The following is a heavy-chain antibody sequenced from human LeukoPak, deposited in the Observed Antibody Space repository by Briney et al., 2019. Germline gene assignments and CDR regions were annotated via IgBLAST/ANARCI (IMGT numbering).Heavy chain of an antibody. CDR3: AKEQSRGRGYSSSWYVFDY. D-gene: IGHD6-13*01. J-gene: IGHJ4*02. Sequence: PGGTLRLSCAASGFSFSTYGLSWVRQAPGKGLEWVSAISGSGGSTYYADSVKGRFTISRDNSKNTLYLQMNSLRAEDTAVYYCAKEQSRGRGYSSSWYVFDYWGQGTLVTVSS. V-gene: IGHV3-23*01. CDR1: GFSFSTYG. CDR2: ISGSGGST.